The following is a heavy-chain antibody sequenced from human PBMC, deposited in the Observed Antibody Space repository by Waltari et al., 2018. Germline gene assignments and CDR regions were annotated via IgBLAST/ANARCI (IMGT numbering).Heavy chain of an antibody. CDR2: ISGSGGST. CDR3: AKDTPSYYYDSSGYNWFDP. D-gene: IGHD3-22*01. J-gene: IGHJ5*02. CDR1: GFTFSSYA. V-gene: IGHV3-23*01. Sequence: EVQLLESGGGLVQPGGSLRLSCAASGFTFSSYAMSWVRQAPGKGLEWVSAISGSGGSTYYADSVKGRFTISRDKSKNTLYLQMNSLRAEDTAVYYCAKDTPSYYYDSSGYNWFDPWGQGTLVTVSS.